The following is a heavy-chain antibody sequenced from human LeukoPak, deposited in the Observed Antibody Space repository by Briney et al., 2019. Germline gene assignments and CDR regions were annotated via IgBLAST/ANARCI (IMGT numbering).Heavy chain of an antibody. CDR3: ARAEIQLWPKDFDY. V-gene: IGHV1-18*01. Sequence: ASVKVSCKASGYTFTSYGISWVRQAPGQGLEWMGWISAYNGNTNYAQKLQGRVTMTTDTSTSTAYMELRSLRSDDTAVYYCARAEIQLWPKDFDYWGQGTLVTVSS. CDR2: ISAYNGNT. J-gene: IGHJ4*02. D-gene: IGHD5-18*01. CDR1: GYTFTSYG.